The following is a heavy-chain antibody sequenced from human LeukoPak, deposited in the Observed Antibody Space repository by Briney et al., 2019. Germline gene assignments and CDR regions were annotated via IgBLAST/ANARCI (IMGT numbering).Heavy chain of an antibody. J-gene: IGHJ3*02. CDR3: ASTLTFDN. V-gene: IGHV3-7*01. Sequence: GGSLRLSCSASGFTFSNYWMIWVRQVPGKGLEWVASIKEDGSDRYNVDSVKGRFTSSRDNAKNSLSLQMSSLRAEDTAVYYCASTLTFDNWGLGILVTVSS. CDR2: IKEDGSDR. CDR1: GFTFSNYW.